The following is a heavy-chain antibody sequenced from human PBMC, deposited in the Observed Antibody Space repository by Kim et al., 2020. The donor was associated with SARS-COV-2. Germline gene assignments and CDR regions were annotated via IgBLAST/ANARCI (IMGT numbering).Heavy chain of an antibody. V-gene: IGHV3-30*04. CDR2: MSHDGSNI. D-gene: IGHD3-3*01. CDR3: GRGGGSGAYVVAF. Sequence: GGSLRLSCTASQFTFSSYSMHWGRQAPGKGLEWVALMSHDGSNIQYTDSVKDRFTISRDNSQNTLYLQMNSLRIEDTGVYYCGRGGGSGAYVVAFWGQGTLVTVSS. CDR1: QFTFSSYS. J-gene: IGHJ4*02.